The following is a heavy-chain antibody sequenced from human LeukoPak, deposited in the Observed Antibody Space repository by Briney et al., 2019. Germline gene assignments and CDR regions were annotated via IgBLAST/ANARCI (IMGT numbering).Heavy chain of an antibody. CDR3: ARGSCSSTSCYEDYYYYMDV. Sequence: SETLSRTCAVYGGSFSGYYWSWIRQPPGKGLEWIGEINHSGSTNYNPSLKSRVTISVDTSKNQFSLKLSSVTAADTAVYYCARGSCSSTSCYEDYYYYMDVWGKGTTVTVSS. CDR1: GGSFSGYY. CDR2: INHSGST. D-gene: IGHD2-2*01. J-gene: IGHJ6*03. V-gene: IGHV4-34*01.